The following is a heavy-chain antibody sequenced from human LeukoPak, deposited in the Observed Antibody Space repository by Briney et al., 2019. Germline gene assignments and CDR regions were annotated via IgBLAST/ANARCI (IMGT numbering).Heavy chain of an antibody. CDR1: GISLRSYS. V-gene: IGHV3-30-3*01. D-gene: IGHD6-13*01. CDR3: AKGDAAGAYRTDF. J-gene: IGHJ4*02. CDR2: TSHDESNK. Sequence: RESLRLSCVASGISLRSYSVHWVRQAPGKGLEWVALTSHDESNKKYAGSVRGRCTISRDNSRDTVFLQLSNLRHEDTAVYYCAKGDAAGAYRTDFWGPGTRVTVSS.